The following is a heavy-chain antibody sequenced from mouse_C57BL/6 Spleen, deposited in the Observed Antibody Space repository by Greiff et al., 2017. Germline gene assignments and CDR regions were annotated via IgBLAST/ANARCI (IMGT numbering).Heavy chain of an antibody. CDR3: ARLQSDYAMDY. J-gene: IGHJ4*01. CDR2: IYPGGGYT. Sequence: QVQLQQPGTELVKPGASVKMSCKASGYTFTNYWIGWAKQRPGHGLEWIGDIYPGGGYTNYNEKFKGKATLTADKSSSTAYMQFSSLTSEDSAIYYRARLQSDYAMDYWGQGTSVTVSS. CDR1: GYTFTNYW. V-gene: IGHV1-63*01.